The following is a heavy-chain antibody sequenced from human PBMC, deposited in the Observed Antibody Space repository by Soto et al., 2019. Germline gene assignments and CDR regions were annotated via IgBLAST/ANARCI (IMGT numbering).Heavy chain of an antibody. D-gene: IGHD6-19*01. J-gene: IGHJ3*02. Sequence: VQLVESGGGLVKPGGSLRLSCAASGFTFGSYTMIWVRQSPGMGQGWFSTITTRSTSIYYADSVRGRFTISRDNAKNSLYLQMDSLSVEDMAVYYCARVQWLASHIWGRGTLVTVSS. CDR2: ITTRSTSI. CDR1: GFTFGSYT. V-gene: IGHV3-21*01. CDR3: ARVQWLASHI.